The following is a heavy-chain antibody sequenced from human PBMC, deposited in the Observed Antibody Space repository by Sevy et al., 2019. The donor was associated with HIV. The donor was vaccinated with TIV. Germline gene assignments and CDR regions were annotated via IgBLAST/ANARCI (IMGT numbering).Heavy chain of an antibody. V-gene: IGHV3-48*01. Sequence: GGSLRLSCAASGFSFSTYSMNWVRQAPGKGLEWFSYIGTSSSTIYYADSVRGRFTISRDNGKNSLYLQMSSLRAADTALYYCARVPSTGRFGMDVWGQGTTVTVSS. CDR1: GFSFSTYS. J-gene: IGHJ6*02. CDR2: IGTSSSTI. CDR3: ARVPSTGRFGMDV. D-gene: IGHD3-10*01.